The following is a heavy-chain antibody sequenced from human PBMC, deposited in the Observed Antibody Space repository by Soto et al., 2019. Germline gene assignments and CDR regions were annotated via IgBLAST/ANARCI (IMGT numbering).Heavy chain of an antibody. CDR1: GFTFSDYY. V-gene: IGHV3-11*05. J-gene: IGHJ4*02. D-gene: IGHD2-2*01. CDR2: ISSSSSYT. Sequence: GGSLRLSCAASGFTFSDYYMSWIRQAPGKGLEWVSYISSSSSYTNYADSVKGRFTISRDNAKNSLYLQMNSLRAEDTAVYYCARGSTLSFFDYWGQGTLVTVSS. CDR3: ARGSTLSFFDY.